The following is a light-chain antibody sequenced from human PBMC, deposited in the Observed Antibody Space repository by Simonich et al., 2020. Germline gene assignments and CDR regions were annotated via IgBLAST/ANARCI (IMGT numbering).Light chain of an antibody. CDR3: MQALQTPWT. V-gene: IGKV2-28*01. CDR2: LGA. Sequence: DIVMTQSPLSLPVTPGEPASISCRSSQSLLHSNGYNYLDWYLQKPGQSQQLLIYLGANRAAGVPDRFSGSGSGTDFTLKISRVEAEDVGVYYCMQALQTPWTFGQGTKVEIK. J-gene: IGKJ1*01. CDR1: QSLLHSNGYNY.